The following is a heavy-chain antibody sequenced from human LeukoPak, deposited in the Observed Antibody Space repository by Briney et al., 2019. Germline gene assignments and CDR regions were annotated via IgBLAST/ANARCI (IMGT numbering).Heavy chain of an antibody. V-gene: IGHV3-7*01. D-gene: IGHD6-13*01. CDR3: ARDSEYSSSFAFDI. CDR2: INQDGYEK. J-gene: IGHJ3*02. CDR1: GFTFSSLW. Sequence: GGSLRLSCAASGFTFSSLWMSWVRQAPGKGLECVANINQDGYEKYYVDSVRGRFTVSRDNATNSLYLQMNSLRAEDTTVYYCARDSEYSSSFAFDIWGPGTVVTVSS.